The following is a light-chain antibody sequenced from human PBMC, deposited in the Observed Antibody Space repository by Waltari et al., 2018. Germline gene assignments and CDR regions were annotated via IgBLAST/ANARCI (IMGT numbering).Light chain of an antibody. CDR2: DVN. J-gene: IGLJ2*01. CDR3: CSYAGSYTLI. CDR1: SGDGGGYNF. V-gene: IGLV2-11*01. Sequence: QSALTQPRSVSGSPGQSVTISCTGTSGDGGGYNFVSWYQHHPGKAPKVLIYDVNERPSGFPDRFSGSKSGNTASLTISGLQPEDEADYYCCSYAGSYTLIFGGGTKLTVL.